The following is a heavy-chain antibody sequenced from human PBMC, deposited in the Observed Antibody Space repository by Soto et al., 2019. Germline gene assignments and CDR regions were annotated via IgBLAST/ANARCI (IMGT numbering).Heavy chain of an antibody. Sequence: QVQLVQSGAEVKKPGASVKVSCKTSGYTFTSDDINWVRQAAGQGLEWMGWMNPYSGDTGYAQKFQGRVTMTRDTSISTAYMELSSLRSEDTAVYYCARGVAAAGTDWFDPSGQGTLVIVSS. V-gene: IGHV1-8*01. CDR3: ARGVAAAGTDWFDP. D-gene: IGHD6-13*01. CDR1: GYTFTSDD. J-gene: IGHJ5*02. CDR2: MNPYSGDT.